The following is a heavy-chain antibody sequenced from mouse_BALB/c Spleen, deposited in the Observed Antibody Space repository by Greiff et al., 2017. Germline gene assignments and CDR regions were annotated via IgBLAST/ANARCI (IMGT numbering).Heavy chain of an antibody. CDR2: ISSGSSTI. D-gene: IGHD2-14*01. CDR1: GFTFSSFG. CDR3: ARWGYALDY. J-gene: IGHJ2*01. V-gene: IGHV5-17*02. Sequence: EVQVVESGGGLVQPGGSRKLSCAASGFTFSSFGMHWVRQAPEKGLEWVAYISSGSSTIYYADTVKGRFTIARDNPKNTLFLQMTSLRSEDTAMYYCARWGYALDYWGQGTTLTVSS.